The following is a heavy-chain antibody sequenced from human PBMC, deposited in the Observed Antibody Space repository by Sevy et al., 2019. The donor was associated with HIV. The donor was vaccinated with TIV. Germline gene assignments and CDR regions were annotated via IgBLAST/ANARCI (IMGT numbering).Heavy chain of an antibody. Sequence: GGSLRLSCVASGFTFSSYAMHWVRQAPGKGLEWVALISNDGTNKYADSVKGRYTISRDNSKNTLYLQMNSLRAEDTAVYYCARVRVGRYCTDGVCYSYFDYWGQGTLVTVSS. CDR2: ISNDGTNK. CDR1: GFTFSSYA. J-gene: IGHJ4*02. CDR3: ARVRVGRYCTDGVCYSYFDY. V-gene: IGHV3-30-3*01. D-gene: IGHD2-8*01.